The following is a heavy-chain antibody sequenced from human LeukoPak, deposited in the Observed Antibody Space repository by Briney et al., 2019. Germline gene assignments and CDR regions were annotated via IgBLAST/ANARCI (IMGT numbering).Heavy chain of an antibody. CDR1: GFTVSSNY. V-gene: IGHV3-53*01. D-gene: IGHD6-6*01. J-gene: IGHJ4*02. CDR2: IYSGGST. CDR3: AREGIAARSLYGTEGDFDY. Sequence: GGSLRLSCAASGFTVSSNYMSWVRQAPGKGLEWVSVIYSGGSTYYADSVKGRFTISRDNSKNTLYLQMNSLRAEDTAVYYCAREGIAARSLYGTEGDFDYWGQGTLVTVSS.